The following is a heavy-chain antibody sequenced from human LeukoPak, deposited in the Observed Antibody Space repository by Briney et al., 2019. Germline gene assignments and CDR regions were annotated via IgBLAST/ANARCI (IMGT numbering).Heavy chain of an antibody. Sequence: GGSLRLSCAVSGFIVSSNFLSWVRLTPGKGLQWVSVIYDGGSTYYRDSVKGRFTISRDNSKNTIYLQMNSLDVEDAALYYCARGYYEALTGNYYFDYWGQGTLVTVSS. CDR3: ARGYYEALTGNYYFDY. V-gene: IGHV3-53*01. D-gene: IGHD3-9*01. CDR1: GFIVSSNF. CDR2: IYDGGST. J-gene: IGHJ4*02.